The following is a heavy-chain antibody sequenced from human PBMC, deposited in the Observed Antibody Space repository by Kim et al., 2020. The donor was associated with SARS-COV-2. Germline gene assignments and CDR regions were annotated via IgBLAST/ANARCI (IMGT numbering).Heavy chain of an antibody. V-gene: IGHV3-23*01. D-gene: IGHD3-10*01. Sequence: GGSLRLSCAASGFTFSSYTMSWVRQAPAKGLEWVSAIGGSGGSTFYADSVKGRFTVSRANSKDTLHLQMNSLRAEDTAVYYCAKDLVGYYGVDNWGQGTLVTVSS. J-gene: IGHJ4*02. CDR2: IGGSGGST. CDR1: GFTFSSYT. CDR3: AKDLVGYYGVDN.